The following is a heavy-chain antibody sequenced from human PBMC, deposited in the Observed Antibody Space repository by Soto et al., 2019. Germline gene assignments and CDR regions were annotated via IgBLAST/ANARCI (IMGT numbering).Heavy chain of an antibody. CDR2: SIPIFGTA. CDR1: GGTFSSYA. CDR3: ARDLDTAMSSYYGMDV. D-gene: IGHD5-18*01. J-gene: IGHJ6*02. V-gene: IGHV1-69*01. Sequence: QVQLVQSGAEVKKPGSSVKVSCKASGGTFSSYAISWVRQAPGQGLEWMGGSIPIFGTANYAQKFQGRVTITADESTSTAYMELSSLRSEDTAVYYCARDLDTAMSSYYGMDVWGQGTTVTVSS.